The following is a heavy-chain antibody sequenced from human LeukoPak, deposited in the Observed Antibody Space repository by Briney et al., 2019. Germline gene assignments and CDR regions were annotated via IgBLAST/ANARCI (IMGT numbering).Heavy chain of an antibody. D-gene: IGHD4-11*01. CDR3: ARGLMDSNHLYYYCYYMDV. J-gene: IGHJ6*03. V-gene: IGHV4-59*01. CDR2: IYYSGRT. CDR1: GGSISSYY. Sequence: SETLSLTCTVSGGSISSYYWSWIRQPPGKGLEWIGYIYYSGRTNYNPSLKSRVTISVDTPKNQFSLKLSSVTAADTAVYYCARGLMDSNHLYYYCYYMDVWGKGTTVTVSS.